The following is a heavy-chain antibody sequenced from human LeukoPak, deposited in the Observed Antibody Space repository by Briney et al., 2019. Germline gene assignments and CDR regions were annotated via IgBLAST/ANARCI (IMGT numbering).Heavy chain of an antibody. V-gene: IGHV4-61*02. D-gene: IGHD2-8*02. J-gene: IGHJ4*02. Sequence: PSETLSLTCTVSGGSIGSGSYYWRWLRQPAGKGLEWIGRIYTSGSTNYNPSLKSRVTISVDTSKNQFSLKLSSVTAADTAVYYCARGPLWYYFDYWGQGTLVTVSS. CDR3: ARGPLWYYFDY. CDR1: GGSIGSGSYY. CDR2: IYTSGST.